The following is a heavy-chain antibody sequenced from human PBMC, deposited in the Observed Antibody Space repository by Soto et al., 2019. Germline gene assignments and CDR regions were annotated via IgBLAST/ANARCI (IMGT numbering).Heavy chain of an antibody. CDR3: AREIPAAGHSDS. D-gene: IGHD6-13*01. CDR1: GGSFNNNY. V-gene: IGHV4-59*01. Sequence: QVQLQEPGPRLVKPSETLSLTYTVSGGSFNNNYWNWIRQPPGRGMEWIGYIHSSGGTRFNPSFNSRATMSVDTSSSQFSLNLHSVTAADTALYYCAREIPAAGHSDSWGQATLVTVCS. J-gene: IGHJ4*02. CDR2: IHSSGGT.